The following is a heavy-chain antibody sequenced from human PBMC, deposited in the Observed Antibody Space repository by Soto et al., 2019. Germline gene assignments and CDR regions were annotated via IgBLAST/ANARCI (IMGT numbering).Heavy chain of an antibody. Sequence: QVHLVQSGAEVKKPGSSVKVSCKVSGGTFSDYTITWLRQAPGQGLEWMGRVVLPLNIINYAQTFNGRVTISADKSTSTVYMDLNSLTPEDTAVYYCARGREWFGPWGQGTLVTFSS. CDR2: VVLPLNII. D-gene: IGHD3-10*01. J-gene: IGHJ5*02. CDR1: GGTFSDYT. V-gene: IGHV1-69*02. CDR3: ARGREWFGP.